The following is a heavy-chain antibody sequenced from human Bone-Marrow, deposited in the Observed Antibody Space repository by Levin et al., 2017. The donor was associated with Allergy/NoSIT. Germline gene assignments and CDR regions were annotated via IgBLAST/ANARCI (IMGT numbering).Heavy chain of an antibody. J-gene: IGHJ3*02. Sequence: GGSLRLSCAASGFTFSSYDMHWVRQATGKGLEWVSAIGTAGDTYYPGSVKGRFTISRENAKNSLYLQMNSLRAGDTAVYYCARGMLLAAAEDAFDIWGQGTMVTVSS. D-gene: IGHD6-13*01. CDR3: ARGMLLAAAEDAFDI. CDR2: IGTAGDT. CDR1: GFTFSSYD. V-gene: IGHV3-13*01.